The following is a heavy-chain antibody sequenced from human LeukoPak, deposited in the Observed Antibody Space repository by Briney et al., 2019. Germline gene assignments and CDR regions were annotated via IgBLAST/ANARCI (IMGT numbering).Heavy chain of an antibody. D-gene: IGHD3-22*01. CDR2: INPSGGST. V-gene: IGHV1-46*01. CDR3: ARGLHVDSSAYYEAWFDY. CDR1: GYTFTSYS. J-gene: IGHJ4*02. Sequence: ASVKVSCKASGYTFTSYSMHWVRQAPGQGLEWMGVINPSGGSTSYAQKFQGRVTMTRDTSTSTAYMELRSLRSDDTAVYYCARGLHVDSSAYYEAWFDYWGQGTLVTVSS.